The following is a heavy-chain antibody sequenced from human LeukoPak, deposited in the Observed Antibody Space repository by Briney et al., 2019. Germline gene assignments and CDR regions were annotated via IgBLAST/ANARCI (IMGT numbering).Heavy chain of an antibody. CDR1: GYTFNHYG. CDR2: ISAYNGHR. Sequence: GAPVKVSCKASGYTFNHYGISWVQQAPRQRLEWMGWISAYNGHRNYAQQFHGRVTLTTDTSTSTAYMELRGLRSDDGAVYYCARGRGEGDYGGYEEICDYWGQGTQVTVSS. J-gene: IGHJ4*02. CDR3: ARGRGEGDYGGYEEICDY. D-gene: IGHD5-12*01. V-gene: IGHV1-18*01.